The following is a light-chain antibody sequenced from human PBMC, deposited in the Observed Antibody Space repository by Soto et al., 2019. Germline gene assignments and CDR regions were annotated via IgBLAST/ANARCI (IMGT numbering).Light chain of an antibody. CDR3: HQYGSSPPSLT. V-gene: IGKV3-20*01. CDR1: QSVSSSY. J-gene: IGKJ1*01. Sequence: ETVLTQSPGTLSLSPGERATLSCRASQSVSSSYLAWYQQKHGQAPRLLIYGASSRATGIPDRFSGSGSGTDFTLTISRLEPEDFAVYYCHQYGSSPPSLTFGQGTKVEIK. CDR2: GAS.